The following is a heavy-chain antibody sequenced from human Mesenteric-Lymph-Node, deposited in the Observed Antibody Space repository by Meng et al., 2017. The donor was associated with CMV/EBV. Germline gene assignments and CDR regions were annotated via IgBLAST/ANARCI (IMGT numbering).Heavy chain of an antibody. Sequence: FAFSNAWMTWVRQAPGKGLEWVGRIKSQIDGGTTDYAAPVKDRFTISRDDSKNTVFLQMSSLKSEDGAVYYCARGNRDSSGREYFQHWGQGTLVTVSS. CDR2: IKSQIDGGTT. D-gene: IGHD3-22*01. CDR3: ARGNRDSSGREYFQH. J-gene: IGHJ1*01. CDR1: FAFSNAW. V-gene: IGHV3-15*01.